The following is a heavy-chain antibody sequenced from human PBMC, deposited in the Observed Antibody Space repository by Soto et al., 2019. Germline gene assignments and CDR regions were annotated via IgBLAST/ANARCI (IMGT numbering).Heavy chain of an antibody. Sequence: SVNVSCKASGGTFSSYAISWVRQAPGQGLEWMGGIIPIFGTANYAQKFQGRVTITADESTSTAYMELSSLRSEDTAVYYCASPLNCISTSCYAAYYYGMDVWGQGTTVPSP. J-gene: IGHJ6*02. CDR1: GGTFSSYA. CDR3: ASPLNCISTSCYAAYYYGMDV. V-gene: IGHV1-69*13. D-gene: IGHD2-2*01. CDR2: IIPIFGTA.